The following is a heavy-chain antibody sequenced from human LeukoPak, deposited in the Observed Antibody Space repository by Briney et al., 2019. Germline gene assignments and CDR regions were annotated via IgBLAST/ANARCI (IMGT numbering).Heavy chain of an antibody. Sequence: SETLSLTCTVSGGSISSYYWSWIRQPPGKGLEWIGYIYYSGSTNYNPSLKSRVTISVDTSKNQFSLKLSSVTAAGTAVYYCARHLPADYYDSSGYLDYWGQGTLVTVSS. D-gene: IGHD3-22*01. CDR2: IYYSGST. V-gene: IGHV4-59*08. CDR3: ARHLPADYYDSSGYLDY. CDR1: GGSISSYY. J-gene: IGHJ4*02.